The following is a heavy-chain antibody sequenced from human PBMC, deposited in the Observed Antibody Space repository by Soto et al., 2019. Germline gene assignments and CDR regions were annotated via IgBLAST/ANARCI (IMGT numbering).Heavy chain of an antibody. J-gene: IGHJ4*02. V-gene: IGHV3-53*01. CDR3: AILSN. CDR1: GFTFSTFE. CDR2: IYSDGTT. D-gene: IGHD6-6*01. Sequence: AGGSLRLSCAASGFTFSTFEMNWVRQAPGKGLEWLSIIYSDGTTYYADSVKGRFTISRDNFKNTLYLQMNNLRAEDTAVYYCAILSNWGQGTLVTVSS.